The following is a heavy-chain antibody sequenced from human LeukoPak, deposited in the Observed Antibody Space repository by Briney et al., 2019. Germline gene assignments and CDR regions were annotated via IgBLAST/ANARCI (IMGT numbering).Heavy chain of an antibody. V-gene: IGHV4-61*02. J-gene: IGHJ6*03. CDR1: GGSISSSSYY. D-gene: IGHD4-23*01. Sequence: SETLSPTCTVSGGSISSSSYYWGWIRQPAGKGLGWIGRIYTSGSNNYNPSLKSRVTMSVDTSKNQFSLKLSSVTAADTAMYYCAREVADYGGYYYYHYMDVWGKGTTVTISS. CDR2: IYTSGSN. CDR3: AREVADYGGYYYYHYMDV.